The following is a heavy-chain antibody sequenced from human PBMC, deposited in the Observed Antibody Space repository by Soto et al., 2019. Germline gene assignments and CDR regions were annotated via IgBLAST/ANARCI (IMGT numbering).Heavy chain of an antibody. V-gene: IGHV4-31*03. Sequence: QVQLQESGPXLXKPSQTLSLTCTVSGGSISSGGYYWSWIRQHPGKGLEWIGYIYYSGSTYYNPSRKSRVTISVDTSKNQFSLKLSSVTAADTAVYYCARDNSGCPDYWGQGTLVTVSS. CDR1: GGSISSGGYY. J-gene: IGHJ4*02. CDR3: ARDNSGCPDY. D-gene: IGHD5-12*01. CDR2: IYYSGST.